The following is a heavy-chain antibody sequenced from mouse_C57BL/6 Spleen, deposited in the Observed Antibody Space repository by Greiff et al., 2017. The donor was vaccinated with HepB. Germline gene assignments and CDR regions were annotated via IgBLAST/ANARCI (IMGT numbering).Heavy chain of an antibody. CDR2: IYPRSGNT. V-gene: IGHV1-81*01. CDR3: AGYDYDVGDYAMDY. CDR1: GYTFTSYG. J-gene: IGHJ4*01. D-gene: IGHD2-4*01. Sequence: QVQLKQSGAELVRPGASVKLSCKASGYTFTSYGISWVKQRTGQGLEWIGEIYPRSGNTYYNEKFKGKATLTADKSSSTAYMELRSLTSEDSAVYFCAGYDYDVGDYAMDYWGQGTSVTVAS.